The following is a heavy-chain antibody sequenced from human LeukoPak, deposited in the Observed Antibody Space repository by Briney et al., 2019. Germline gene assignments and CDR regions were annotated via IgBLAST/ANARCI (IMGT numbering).Heavy chain of an antibody. D-gene: IGHD6-19*01. CDR3: AKGQSGWYSGY. CDR1: GFTFSSHA. J-gene: IGHJ4*02. CDR2: ISGGGSST. Sequence: GGSLRLSCAASGFTFSSHAMTWVRQAPGKGLEWVSSISGGGSSTYYADSVKGRFTISRDNSKNTLYLQMNSLRAEDTAIYYCAKGQSGWYSGYWGQGTLVTVSS. V-gene: IGHV3-23*01.